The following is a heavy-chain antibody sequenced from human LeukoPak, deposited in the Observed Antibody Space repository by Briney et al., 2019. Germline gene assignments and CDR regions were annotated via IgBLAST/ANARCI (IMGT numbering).Heavy chain of an antibody. D-gene: IGHD3-3*01. J-gene: IGHJ3*02. CDR2: ISYDGSNK. CDR3: AKDWGIFGVVIRFPGYDAFDI. Sequence: GGSLRLSCAASGFTFSSYAMHWVRQAPGKGLEWVAVISYDGSNKYYADSVKGRFTISRDNSKNTLYLQMNSLRAEDTAVYYCAKDWGIFGVVIRFPGYDAFDIWGQGTMVTVSS. V-gene: IGHV3-30-3*01. CDR1: GFTFSSYA.